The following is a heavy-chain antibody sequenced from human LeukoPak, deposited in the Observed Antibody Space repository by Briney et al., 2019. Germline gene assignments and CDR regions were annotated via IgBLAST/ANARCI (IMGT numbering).Heavy chain of an antibody. CDR1: GFTFSSYG. J-gene: IGHJ4*02. CDR2: ISYDGSNK. D-gene: IGHD3-22*01. CDR3: AKDQYLHYYDSNGYYPPFDY. Sequence: PGGSLRLSCAASGFTFSSYGMHWVRQAPGKGLEWVAVISYDGSNKYYADSVKGRFTISRDNSKNTLYLQMNSLRAEDTAVYYCAKDQYLHYYDSNGYYPPFDYWGQGTLVTVSS. V-gene: IGHV3-30*18.